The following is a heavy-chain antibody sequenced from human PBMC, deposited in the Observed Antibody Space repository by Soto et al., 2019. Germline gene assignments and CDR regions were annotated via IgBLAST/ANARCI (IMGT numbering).Heavy chain of an antibody. CDR3: ASPSDYYDSSGYYSHDAFDI. J-gene: IGHJ3*02. CDR2: IYPGDSDT. CDR1: GYSFTSYW. D-gene: IGHD3-22*01. V-gene: IGHV5-51*01. Sequence: GESLKISCKGSGYSFTSYWIGWVRQMPGKGLEWMGIIYPGDSDTRYSPSFQGQVTISADKSISTAYLQWSSLKASDTAMYYCASPSDYYDSSGYYSHDAFDIWGQGTMVTVSS.